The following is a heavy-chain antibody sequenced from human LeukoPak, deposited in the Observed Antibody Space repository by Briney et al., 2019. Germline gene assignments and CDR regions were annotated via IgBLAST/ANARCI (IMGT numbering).Heavy chain of an antibody. D-gene: IGHD6-19*01. Sequence: GASVKVSCKASGYTFTSYGISWVRQAPGQGLEWMGWISAYNGNTNYAQKLQGRVTMTTDTSTSTAYMELSRLRSDDTAVYYCARHRPGIAVAGTSRWFDPWGQGTLVTVSS. CDR1: GYTFTSYG. J-gene: IGHJ5*02. CDR2: ISAYNGNT. V-gene: IGHV1-18*01. CDR3: ARHRPGIAVAGTSRWFDP.